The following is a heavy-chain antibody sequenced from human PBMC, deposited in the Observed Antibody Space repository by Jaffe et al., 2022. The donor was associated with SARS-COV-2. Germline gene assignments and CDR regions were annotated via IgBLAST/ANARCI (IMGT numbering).Heavy chain of an antibody. Sequence: QVQLQESGPGLLKPSQTLSLTCTVSGGSVSSGGFYWTWIRQHPGKGLEWIGSIYYSGSTHYNPSLNSRVLISLDTSKNQFSLKLTSVTAADTAVYYCARGAFLEWFDWFDPWGQGTLVTVSS. J-gene: IGHJ5*02. D-gene: IGHD3-3*02. CDR2: IYYSGST. CDR1: GGSVSSGGFY. CDR3: ARGAFLEWFDWFDP. V-gene: IGHV4-31*03.